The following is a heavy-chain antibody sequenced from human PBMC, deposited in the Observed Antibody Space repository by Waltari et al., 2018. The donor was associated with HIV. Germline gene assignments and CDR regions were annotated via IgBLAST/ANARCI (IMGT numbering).Heavy chain of an antibody. Sequence: EVKLVESGGRLVQPRGSLRLSCVASGFTFSSYWMHWVRQAPGKGVGWIARVSSDGNSTVYADSVKVRLTISRDNAKNTLFLQMNSLRVEDTAVYFCARSLYYDFWSAYPPDYWGQGTRVTVSS. CDR3: ARSLYYDFWSAYPPDY. CDR2: VSSDGNST. V-gene: IGHV3-74*03. D-gene: IGHD3-3*01. CDR1: GFTFSSYW. J-gene: IGHJ4*02.